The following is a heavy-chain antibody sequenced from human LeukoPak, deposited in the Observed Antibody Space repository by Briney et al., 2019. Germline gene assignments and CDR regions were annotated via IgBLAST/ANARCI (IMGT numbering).Heavy chain of an antibody. Sequence: PSETLSLTCDVSGASISSGGYYWTWIRQHPEKGLEWIGFIYFSGSTHYNPSLKSRVTISIDTSKNQFSLKLSSVTAADTAVYYCASRYCGGGSCYFYFDYWGQGTLVTVSS. CDR1: GASISSGGYY. CDR2: IYFSGST. V-gene: IGHV4-31*11. D-gene: IGHD2-15*01. J-gene: IGHJ4*02. CDR3: ASRYCGGGSCYFYFDY.